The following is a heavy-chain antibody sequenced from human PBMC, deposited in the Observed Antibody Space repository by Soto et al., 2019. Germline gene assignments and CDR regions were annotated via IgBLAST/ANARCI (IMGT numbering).Heavy chain of an antibody. Sequence: SESLSLTCTVSGGSISSGGYYWSWIRQHPGKGLEWIGYIYYSGSTYYNPSLKSRVTISVDTSKNQFSLKLSPVTAADTAVYYCARGMNVDTDFFAYWSQGTRVTVSS. CDR2: IYYSGST. CDR3: ARGMNVDTDFFAY. J-gene: IGHJ4*02. CDR1: GGSISSGGYY. V-gene: IGHV4-31*03. D-gene: IGHD5-18*01.